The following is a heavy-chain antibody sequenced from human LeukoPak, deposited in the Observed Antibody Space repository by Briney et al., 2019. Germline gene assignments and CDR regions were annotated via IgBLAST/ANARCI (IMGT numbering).Heavy chain of an antibody. J-gene: IGHJ4*02. CDR1: GFSLSTSGVG. CDR3: AHKFAYSSSYDY. V-gene: IGHV2-5*01. CDR2: IYWNDDK. Sequence: SGPTLVKPTQTLTLTCTFSGFSLSTSGVGVGWIRRPPGKALEWLALIYWNDDKRYSPSLKSRLTITKDASKNQVVLTMTNMDPVDTATYYCAHKFAYSSSYDYWGQGTLVTVSS. D-gene: IGHD6-13*01.